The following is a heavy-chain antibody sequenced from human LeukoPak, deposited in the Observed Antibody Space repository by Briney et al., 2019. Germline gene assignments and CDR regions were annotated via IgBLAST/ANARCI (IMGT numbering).Heavy chain of an antibody. CDR3: ARIAHHYGDYAYDHAFDI. Sequence: ASVKVPCKASGYTFTSYYIHWVRQAPGQGLEWLGIINPIDGSTSYAQNFQRRVTMTRRMSTSTVYMELSSLRSEVTAVYYCARIAHHYGDYAYDHAFDIWGQGTMVTVSS. J-gene: IGHJ3*02. D-gene: IGHD4-17*01. CDR1: GYTFTSYY. CDR2: INPIDGST. V-gene: IGHV1-46*01.